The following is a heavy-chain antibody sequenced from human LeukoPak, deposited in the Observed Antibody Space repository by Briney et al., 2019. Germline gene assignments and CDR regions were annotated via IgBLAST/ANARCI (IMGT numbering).Heavy chain of an antibody. CDR1: GFTFSSYW. D-gene: IGHD2-2*01. Sequence: GWSLRLSCAASGFTFSSYWMHWVRQAPGKGLVWVSRINSDGSSTNYADSVKGRFTISRDNAKNTLYLQMNSLRAEDTAVYYCTRAGPAATKFDYWGQGTLVTVSS. CDR2: INSDGSST. J-gene: IGHJ4*02. CDR3: TRAGPAATKFDY. V-gene: IGHV3-74*01.